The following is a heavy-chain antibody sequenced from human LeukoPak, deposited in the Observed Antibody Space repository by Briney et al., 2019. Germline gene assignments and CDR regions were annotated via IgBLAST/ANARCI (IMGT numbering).Heavy chain of an antibody. CDR2: ISSRGTTI. D-gene: IGHD3-22*01. J-gene: IGHJ4*02. V-gene: IGHV3-11*01. CDR1: GFSFSDYY. CDR3: ARGEPIVVAD. Sequence: KPGGSLRLSCAASGFSFSDYYVSWIRQAPGKGLECVSYISSRGTTIYYADSVKGRFTISRDNAKNSLYLQMSSLRAEDTAVYYCARGEPIVVADWGQGTLVTVSS.